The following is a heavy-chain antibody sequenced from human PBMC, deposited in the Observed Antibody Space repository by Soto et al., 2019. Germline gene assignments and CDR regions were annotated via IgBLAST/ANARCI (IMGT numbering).Heavy chain of an antibody. CDR2: IIPIFGTA. V-gene: IGHV1-69*01. CDR3: AKGSGKNYDSSGYMGY. J-gene: IGHJ4*02. CDR1: GGTFSSYA. Sequence: QVQLVQSGAEVKKPGSSVKVSCKASGGTFSSYAISWVRQAPGQGLEWMGGIIPIFGTANYAQKFQGRVTITADESTGTAYMELSSRRSEDTAVYYCAKGSGKNYDSSGYMGYWGQGTLVTVSS. D-gene: IGHD3-22*01.